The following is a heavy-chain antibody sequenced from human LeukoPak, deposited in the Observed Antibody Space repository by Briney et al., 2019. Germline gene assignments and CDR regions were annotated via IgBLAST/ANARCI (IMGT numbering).Heavy chain of an antibody. Sequence: PSETLSLTCTVSGGSISSHYWIWIRQPAGKGLEWIGRIYSSGSTNYNPSLTSRVTMSVDTSKNQFSLKLSSVTAADTAVYYCAKERGIGGTNTFDNWGQGTLVTVSS. V-gene: IGHV4-4*07. J-gene: IGHJ4*02. D-gene: IGHD1-1*01. CDR3: AKERGIGGTNTFDN. CDR2: IYSSGST. CDR1: GGSISSHY.